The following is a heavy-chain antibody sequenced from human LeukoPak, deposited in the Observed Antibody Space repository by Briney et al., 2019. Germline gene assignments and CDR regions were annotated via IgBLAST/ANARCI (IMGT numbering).Heavy chain of an antibody. CDR2: INHSGST. CDR3: ARRIGLRYFDRHFDY. Sequence: SETLSLTCAVYGGSFSGYYWSWIRQPPGKGLEWIGEINHSGSTNYNPSLKSRVTISVDTSKNQFSLKLSSVTAADTAVYYCARRIGLRYFDRHFDYWGQGTPVTVSS. J-gene: IGHJ4*02. CDR1: GGSFSGYY. V-gene: IGHV4-34*01. D-gene: IGHD3-9*01.